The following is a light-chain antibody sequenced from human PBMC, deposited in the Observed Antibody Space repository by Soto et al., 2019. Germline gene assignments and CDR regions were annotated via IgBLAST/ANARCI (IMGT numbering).Light chain of an antibody. CDR1: QSVSSSY. V-gene: IGKV3-20*01. J-gene: IGKJ2*01. CDR2: DAS. CDR3: QQSGSSPYT. Sequence: EIVLTQSPGTLSLSPGERATLSCRASQSVSSSYLAWYQQKPGQAPRLLIYDASSRATGIPDRFSGSGSGTDFTITISRLEPEDFAVYYCQQSGSSPYTFGQGTKLEIK.